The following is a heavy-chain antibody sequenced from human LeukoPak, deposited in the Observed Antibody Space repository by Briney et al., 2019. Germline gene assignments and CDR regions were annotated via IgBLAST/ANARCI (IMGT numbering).Heavy chain of an antibody. V-gene: IGHV3-66*01. CDR3: AGYSSGWYGGSEPWSGD. CDR2: IYSGGST. Sequence: GGSLRLSCAASESSVGSNYITWVRQAPGEGLEWVSPIYSGGSTYYADSVKGRFTISRDNAKNSLYLQMNSLRAEDTAVYYCAGYSSGWYGGSEPWSGDWGQGTLVTVSS. J-gene: IGHJ4*02. CDR1: ESSVGSNY. D-gene: IGHD6-19*01.